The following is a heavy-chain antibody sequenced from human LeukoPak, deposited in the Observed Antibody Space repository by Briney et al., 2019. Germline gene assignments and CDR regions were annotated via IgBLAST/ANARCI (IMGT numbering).Heavy chain of an antibody. CDR3: ARIPGRLRADYYYYYMDV. J-gene: IGHJ6*03. D-gene: IGHD5-12*01. Sequence: GASVKVSCKASGYTFTGYYMHWVRQAPGQGLEWMGWINPNSGVTNYAQKLQGRVTMTTDTSTSTAYMELRSLRSDDTAVYYCARIPGRLRADYYYYYMDVWGKGTTVTVSS. CDR1: GYTFTGYY. CDR2: INPNSGVT. V-gene: IGHV1-2*02.